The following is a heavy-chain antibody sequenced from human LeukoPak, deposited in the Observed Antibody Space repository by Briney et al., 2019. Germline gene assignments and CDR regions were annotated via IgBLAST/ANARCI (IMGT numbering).Heavy chain of an antibody. CDR3: TRDHTPYYYDSSGYYDY. CDR2: IRSKAYGGTT. Sequence: GGSLRLSCAASGFTFSSYAMSWVRQAPGKGLEWVGFIRSKAYGGTTEYAASVKGRFTISRDDSKSIAYLQMNSLKTEDTAVYYCTRDHTPYYYDSSGYYDYWGQGTLVTVSS. CDR1: GFTFSSYA. D-gene: IGHD3-22*01. V-gene: IGHV3-49*04. J-gene: IGHJ4*02.